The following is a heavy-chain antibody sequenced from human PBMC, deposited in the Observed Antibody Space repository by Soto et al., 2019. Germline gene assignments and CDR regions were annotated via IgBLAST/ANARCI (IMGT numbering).Heavy chain of an antibody. D-gene: IGHD3-10*01. J-gene: IGHJ5*02. V-gene: IGHV4-30-2*01. CDR1: GGSISSGGYS. CDR3: ARSPEGRGVMTNWFDP. CDR2: IYHSGST. Sequence: PSETLSLTCAASGGSISSGGYSWSWIRQPPGKGLEWIGYIYHSGSTYYNPSLKSRVTISVDRSKNQFSLKLSSVTAADTAVYYCARSPEGRGVMTNWFDPWGQGTLVTVPQ.